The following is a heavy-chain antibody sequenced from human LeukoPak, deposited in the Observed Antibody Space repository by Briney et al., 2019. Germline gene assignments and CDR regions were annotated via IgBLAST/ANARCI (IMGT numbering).Heavy chain of an antibody. J-gene: IGHJ4*02. CDR1: GFTFSSYA. V-gene: IGHV3-30*04. Sequence: GGSLRLSCAASGFTFSSYAMHWVRQAPGKGLEWVAVIPYDGSNKYYADSVKGRFTISRDNSKNTLYLQMNSLRAEDTAVYYCARDCSWYFDYWGQGTLVTVSS. CDR2: IPYDGSNK. D-gene: IGHD6-13*01. CDR3: ARDCSWYFDY.